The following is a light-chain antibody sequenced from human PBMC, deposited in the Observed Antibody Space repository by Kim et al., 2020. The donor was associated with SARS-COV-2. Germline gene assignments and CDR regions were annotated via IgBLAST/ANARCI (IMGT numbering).Light chain of an antibody. CDR3: ATWDDSGSGWV. CDR2: GYN. CDR1: SSNSGSNA. V-gene: IGLV1-44*01. Sequence: QSVLTQPPSASQTPGQSVTISCSGGSSNSGSNAVSWYRQLPGTAPKLLIDGYNQRASGVPDRFSGSKSGTSASLAISGLQSDDEADYYCATWDDSGSGWVFGGGTRLTVL. J-gene: IGLJ3*02.